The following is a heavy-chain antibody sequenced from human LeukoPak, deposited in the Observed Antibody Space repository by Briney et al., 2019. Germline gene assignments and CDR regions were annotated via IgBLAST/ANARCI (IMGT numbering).Heavy chain of an antibody. Sequence: KPSETLSLTCTVSGYFISSGYYWGWIRQPPGKGLEWIGSIYHSGSTYYNPSLKSRVTISVDTPRNQFSLKLSSVTAADTAVYYCARVNWGHYYDYFDYWGQGTLVTVSS. CDR2: IYHSGST. J-gene: IGHJ4*02. CDR1: GYFISSGYY. CDR3: ARVNWGHYYDYFDY. V-gene: IGHV4-38-2*02. D-gene: IGHD3-10*01.